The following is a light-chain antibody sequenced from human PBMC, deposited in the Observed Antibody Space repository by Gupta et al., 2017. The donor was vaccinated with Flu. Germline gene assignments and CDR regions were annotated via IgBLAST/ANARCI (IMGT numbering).Light chain of an antibody. J-gene: IGLJ3*02. Sequence: KLTCTLSSGHSSYAIAWHQQQPEKGPRYLMKLNSDGSHSKGDGIPDRFSGSSSGAERYLTISSLQSEDEADYYCQTWGTGSWVFGGGTKLTVL. CDR1: SGHSSYA. CDR3: QTWGTGSWV. V-gene: IGLV4-69*01. CDR2: LNSDGSH.